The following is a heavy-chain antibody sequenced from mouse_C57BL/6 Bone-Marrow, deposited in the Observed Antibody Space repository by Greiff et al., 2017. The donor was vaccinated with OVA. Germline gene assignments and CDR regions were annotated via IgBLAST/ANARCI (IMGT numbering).Heavy chain of an antibody. CDR2: ISYDGSN. Sequence: ESGPGLVKPSQSLSLTCSVTGYSITSGYYWNWIRQFPGNKLEWMGYISYDGSNNYNPSLKNRISITRDTSKNQFFLKLNSVTTEDTATYYCAREGMIYFDYWGQGTTLTVSS. J-gene: IGHJ2*01. V-gene: IGHV3-6*01. CDR3: AREGMIYFDY. CDR1: GYSITSGYY. D-gene: IGHD2-4*01.